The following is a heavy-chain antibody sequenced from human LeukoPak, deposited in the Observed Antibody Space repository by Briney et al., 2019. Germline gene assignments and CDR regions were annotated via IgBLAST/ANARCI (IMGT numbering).Heavy chain of an antibody. CDR1: GFTFSSNA. D-gene: IGHD5-18*01. J-gene: IGHJ5*01. CDR2: VSDSGGST. Sequence: GSLRLSCAASGFTFSSNALSWVRQAPGKGLEWVSSVSDSGGSTSYADSVKGRFTISRDNSKSTLYLQINSLRAEDTVVYYCAKRGSNYGDFDSWGQGTLVTVSS. CDR3: AKRGSNYGDFDS. V-gene: IGHV3-23*01.